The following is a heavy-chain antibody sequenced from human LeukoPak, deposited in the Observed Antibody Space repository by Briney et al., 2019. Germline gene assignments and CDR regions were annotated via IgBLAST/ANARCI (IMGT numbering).Heavy chain of an antibody. CDR3: AKDGSPYNDYFDY. D-gene: IGHD1-1*01. V-gene: IGHV3-33*06. CDR1: GFTFSSYG. J-gene: IGHJ4*02. CDR2: IWYDGSNK. Sequence: GGSLRLSCAASGFTFSSYGMHWVRQAPGKGLEWVAVIWYDGSNKYYADSVKGRFTISRDNSKNTLYLQMNSLRAEDTAVYYCAKDGSPYNDYFDYWGQGTLVTVSS.